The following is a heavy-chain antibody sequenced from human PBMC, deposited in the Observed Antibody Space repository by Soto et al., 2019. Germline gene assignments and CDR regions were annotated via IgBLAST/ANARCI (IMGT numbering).Heavy chain of an antibody. CDR3: ARGIVRRIAARLEYYFDY. CDR1: GGSFSGYY. V-gene: IGHV4-34*01. Sequence: QVQLQQWGAGLLKPSETLSLTCAVYGGSFSGYYWSWIRQPPGKGLEWIGEINHSGSTNYNPSLKSRVTISVDTSKNQFSLKLSSVTAADTAVYYCARGIVRRIAARLEYYFDYWGQGTLVTVSS. J-gene: IGHJ4*02. D-gene: IGHD6-6*01. CDR2: INHSGST.